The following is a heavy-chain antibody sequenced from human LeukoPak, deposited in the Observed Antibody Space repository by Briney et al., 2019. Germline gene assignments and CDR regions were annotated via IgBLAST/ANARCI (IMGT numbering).Heavy chain of an antibody. J-gene: IGHJ4*02. V-gene: IGHV4-39*07. CDR3: ARLAMVRGVIIMRFDY. CDR2: INHSGST. D-gene: IGHD3-10*01. CDR1: SDSISNSAYH. Sequence: SETLSLTCTVSSDSISNSAYHWGWIRQPPGKGLEWIGEINHSGSTNYNPSLKSRVTISVDTSKNQFSLKLSSVTAADTAVYYCARLAMVRGVIIMRFDYWGQGTLVTVSS.